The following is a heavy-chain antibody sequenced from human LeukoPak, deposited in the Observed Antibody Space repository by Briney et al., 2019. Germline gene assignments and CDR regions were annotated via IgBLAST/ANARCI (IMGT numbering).Heavy chain of an antibody. CDR3: ARGRVAAAGTYYYYYGMDV. Sequence: GGSLRLSCAASGFTFSSYSMNWVRQAPGKGLEWVSSISSSSSYIYYADSVKGRFTISRDNAKNSLYLQMNSLRAEDTAVYYCARGRVAAAGTYYYYYGMDVWGQGTTVTVSS. V-gene: IGHV3-21*04. J-gene: IGHJ6*02. D-gene: IGHD6-13*01. CDR1: GFTFSSYS. CDR2: ISSSSSYI.